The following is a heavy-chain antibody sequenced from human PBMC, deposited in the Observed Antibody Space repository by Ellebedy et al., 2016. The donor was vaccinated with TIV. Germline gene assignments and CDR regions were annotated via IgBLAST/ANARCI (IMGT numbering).Heavy chain of an antibody. CDR2: IKEDGSEA. D-gene: IGHD2-2*01. CDR3: ARAGGRHSTGSGFY. J-gene: IGHJ4*02. V-gene: IGHV3-7*03. Sequence: GESLKISCAPSGFPFSSEWVSWVRQAPGKGLEWVANIKEDGSEAYYVDSVKGRFTISRDNAKNSLYLQMSNLRAEDTAVFYCARAGGRHSTGSGFYWGQGTRVTVST. CDR1: GFPFSSEW.